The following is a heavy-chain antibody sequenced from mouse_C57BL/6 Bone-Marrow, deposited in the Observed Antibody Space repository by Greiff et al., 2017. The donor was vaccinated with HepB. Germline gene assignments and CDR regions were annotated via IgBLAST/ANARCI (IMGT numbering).Heavy chain of an antibody. CDR3: ASIYDGYYNFDY. Sequence: LMKPGASVKISCKASGYAFSSSWMNWVKQRPGKGLEWIGRIYPGDGDTNYNGKFKGKATLTADKSSSTAYMQLSSLTSEDSAVYFCASIYDGYYNFDYWGQGTTLTVSS. CDR2: IYPGDGDT. D-gene: IGHD2-3*01. CDR1: GYAFSSSW. V-gene: IGHV1-82*01. J-gene: IGHJ2*01.